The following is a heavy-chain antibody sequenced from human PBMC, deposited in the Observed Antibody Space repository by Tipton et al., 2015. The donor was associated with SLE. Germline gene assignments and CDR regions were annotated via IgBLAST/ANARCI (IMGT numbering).Heavy chain of an antibody. V-gene: IGHV4-59*11. CDR2: IYYSGST. Sequence: TLSLTCTVSGGSISSHYWSWIRQPPGKGLEWIGYIYYSGSTNYNPSLKSRVTISVDTSKNQFSLKLSSVTAADTAVYYCARDRESSGWSYGMDVWGQGTTVTVSS. CDR1: GGSISSHY. D-gene: IGHD6-19*01. CDR3: ARDRESSGWSYGMDV. J-gene: IGHJ6*02.